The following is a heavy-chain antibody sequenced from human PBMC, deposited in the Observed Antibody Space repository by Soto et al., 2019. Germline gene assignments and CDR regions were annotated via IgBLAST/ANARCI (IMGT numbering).Heavy chain of an antibody. CDR3: ASYRAYSGYDRGYDY. CDR1: GFTFSSYS. V-gene: IGHV3-21*01. Sequence: GGSLRLSCAASGFTFSSYSMNWVRQDPGKGLEWVSSISSSSSYIYYADSVKGRFTISRDNAKNSLYLQMNSLRAEDTAVYYCASYRAYSGYDRGYDYWGQGTLVTVSS. CDR2: ISSSSSYI. D-gene: IGHD5-12*01. J-gene: IGHJ4*02.